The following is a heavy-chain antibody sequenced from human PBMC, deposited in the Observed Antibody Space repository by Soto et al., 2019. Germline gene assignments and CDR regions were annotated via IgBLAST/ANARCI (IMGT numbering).Heavy chain of an antibody. J-gene: IGHJ6*02. CDR1: GFTFDDYA. CDR3: AKDIMGYSSSWHYYYYGMDV. V-gene: IGHV3-9*01. Sequence: EVQLVESGGGLVQPGRSLRLSCAASGFTFDDYAMHWVRQAPGKGLEWVSGISWNSGSIGYADSVKGRFTISRDNAKNSLYLQMNSLRAEDTALYYCAKDIMGYSSSWHYYYYGMDVWGQGTTVTVSS. CDR2: ISWNSGSI. D-gene: IGHD6-13*01.